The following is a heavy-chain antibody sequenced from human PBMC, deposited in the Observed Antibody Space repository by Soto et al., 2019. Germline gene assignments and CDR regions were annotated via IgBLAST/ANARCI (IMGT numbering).Heavy chain of an antibody. Sequence: GGSLRLSCTASGFTFGDYAMSWFRQAPGKGLEWVGFIRSKAYGGTTEYAASVKGRFTISRDDSKSIAYLQMNSLKTEDTAVYYCTRALGTYYDFWSGYPDDAFDIWGQGTMVTVS. D-gene: IGHD3-3*01. V-gene: IGHV3-49*03. CDR3: TRALGTYYDFWSGYPDDAFDI. CDR2: IRSKAYGGTT. J-gene: IGHJ3*02. CDR1: GFTFGDYA.